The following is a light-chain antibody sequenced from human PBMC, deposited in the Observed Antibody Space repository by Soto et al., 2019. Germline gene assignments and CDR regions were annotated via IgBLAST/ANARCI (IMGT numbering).Light chain of an antibody. CDR3: QQYGSSPPGT. CDR2: GAS. V-gene: IGKV3-20*01. Sequence: EIVLTQSPGTLSLSPGERATLSCRASQSVSSSYLAWYQQKPGQAPRLLIYGASSRATGIPDRFSGGGSGTEFTLTISSLEPEDFAVYSCQQYGSSPPGTFGQGTKLEIK. J-gene: IGKJ2*01. CDR1: QSVSSSY.